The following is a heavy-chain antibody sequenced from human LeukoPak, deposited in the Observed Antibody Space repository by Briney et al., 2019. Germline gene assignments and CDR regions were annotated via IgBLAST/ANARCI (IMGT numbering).Heavy chain of an antibody. CDR1: GGSFSGYH. D-gene: IGHD2-15*01. V-gene: IGHV4-34*01. CDR3: ATAAPPNY. CDR2: INHSGST. J-gene: IGHJ4*02. Sequence: SETLSLTCVVYGGSFSGYHWSWIRQPPGKGLEWIGEINHSGSTNYNPSLKSRVTISVDTSENQFSLKLSSVTAADTAVYYCATAAPPNYWGQGTLVTVSS.